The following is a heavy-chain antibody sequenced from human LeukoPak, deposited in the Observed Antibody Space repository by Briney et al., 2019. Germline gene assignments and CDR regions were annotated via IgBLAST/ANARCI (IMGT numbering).Heavy chain of an antibody. CDR1: GFTFSSYG. J-gene: IGHJ6*03. D-gene: IGHD2-2*01. CDR2: IRYDGSNK. CDR3: AKGYCSSTSCHPRDYYYYMDV. Sequence: GGSLRLSCAASGFTFSSYGMHWVRQAPGKGLEWVGFIRYDGSNKYYADSVKGRFTISRDNSKNTLYLQMNSLRAEDTAVYYCAKGYCSSTSCHPRDYYYYMDVWGKGTTVTVSS. V-gene: IGHV3-30*02.